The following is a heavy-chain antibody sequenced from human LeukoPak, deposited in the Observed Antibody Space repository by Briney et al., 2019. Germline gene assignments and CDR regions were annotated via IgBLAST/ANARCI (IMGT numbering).Heavy chain of an antibody. D-gene: IGHD5-18*01. CDR3: ARSRGYSYGYYYYYMDV. J-gene: IGHJ6*03. CDR1: GFTFSSYA. Sequence: PGGSLRLSCAASGFTFSSYAMSWVRQAPGKGLEWIGEINHSGSTNYNPSLKSRVTISVDTSKNQFSLKLSSVTAADTAVYYCARSRGYSYGYYYYYMDVWGKGTTVTVSS. CDR2: INHSGST. V-gene: IGHV4-34*01.